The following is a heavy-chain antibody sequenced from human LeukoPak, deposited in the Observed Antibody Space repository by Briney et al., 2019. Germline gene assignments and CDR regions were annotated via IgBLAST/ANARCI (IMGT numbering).Heavy chain of an antibody. J-gene: IGHJ4*02. CDR1: GFTFSSYG. V-gene: IGHV3-33*01. Sequence: GRSLRLFCAASGFTFSSYGMHWVRQAPGKGLEWVAVIWYDGSNKYYADSVKGRFTISRDNSKNTLYLQMNSLRAEDTAVYYCASDYYDSSGSLDYWGQGTLVTVSS. D-gene: IGHD3-22*01. CDR2: IWYDGSNK. CDR3: ASDYYDSSGSLDY.